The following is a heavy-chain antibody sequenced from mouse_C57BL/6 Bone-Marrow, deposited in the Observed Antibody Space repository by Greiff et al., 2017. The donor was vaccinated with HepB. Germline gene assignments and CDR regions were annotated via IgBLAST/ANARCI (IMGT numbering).Heavy chain of an antibody. CDR1: GYSITSDY. D-gene: IGHD1-1*01. J-gene: IGHJ1*03. V-gene: IGHV3-8*01. CDR2: ISYSGST. CDR3: ARFFTDYYGSSSYWYFDV. Sequence: EVQLKESGPGLAKPSQTLSLTCSVTGYSITSDYWNWIRKFPGNKLEYMGYISYSGSTYYNPSLKSRISITRDTSKNQYYLQLNSVTTEDTATYYCARFFTDYYGSSSYWYFDVWGTGTTVTVSS.